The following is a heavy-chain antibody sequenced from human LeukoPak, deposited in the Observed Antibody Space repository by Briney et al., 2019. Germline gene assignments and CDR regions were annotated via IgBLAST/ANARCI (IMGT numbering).Heavy chain of an antibody. Sequence: SETLSLTCTVSGGSISSYYWSWIRQPAGKGLEWIGHICTSGSTKYNPSLKSRVTMSAETSKNQFSLRLSSVTAADTAVYYCARGRARGIAAAGNWFDPWGQGTLVTVSS. CDR1: GGSISSYY. V-gene: IGHV4-4*07. CDR3: ARGRARGIAAAGNWFDP. J-gene: IGHJ5*02. D-gene: IGHD6-13*01. CDR2: ICTSGST.